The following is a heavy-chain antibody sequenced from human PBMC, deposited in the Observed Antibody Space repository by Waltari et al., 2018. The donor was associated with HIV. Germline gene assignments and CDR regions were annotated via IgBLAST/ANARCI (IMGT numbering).Heavy chain of an antibody. Sequence: QVQLVQSGAEVKKPGSSVKVSCKASGGTFINYAITWVRQAAGQGLEWMGGGRPAAGEGLEMRGGINTVCGKTNYAQKFQGSLTIIADESTSTGYMELSSLRSEDTYYYYCARIATVVDWYFEPWGRGTLVTVSS. V-gene: IGHV1-69*01. CDR2: INTVCGKT. CDR1: GGTFINYA. D-gene: IGHD2-15*01. J-gene: IGHJ2*01. CDR3: ARIATVVDWYFEP.